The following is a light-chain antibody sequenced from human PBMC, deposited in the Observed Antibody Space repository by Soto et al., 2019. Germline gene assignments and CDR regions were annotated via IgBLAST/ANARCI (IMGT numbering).Light chain of an antibody. CDR2: DAS. CDR1: QSVKRNY. V-gene: IGKV3D-20*01. J-gene: IGKJ1*01. CDR3: QQYGSSPRT. Sequence: EIVLTQSPGTLSLSPGDRATLSCGASQSVKRNYLAWYQQKPGLAPRLLIYDASTRATGIPDRFSGGGSGTDFTLTISRLEPEDFAVYYCQQYGSSPRTFGQGTKWIS.